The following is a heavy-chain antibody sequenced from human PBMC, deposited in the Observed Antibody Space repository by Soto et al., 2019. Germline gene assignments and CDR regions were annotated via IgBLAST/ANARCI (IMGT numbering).Heavy chain of an antibody. CDR1: GGTFSSYA. CDR3: ARDWASVVMVGHWFDP. CDR2: IIPIFGTA. V-gene: IGHV1-69*01. D-gene: IGHD2-15*01. Sequence: QVQLVQSGAEVKKPGSSVKVSCKASGGTFSSYAISWVRQAPGQGLEWMGGIIPIFGTANYAQKFQGRVTITADESTSTAYMELRSLRSEDTAVYYCARDWASVVMVGHWFDPWGQGTLVTVSS. J-gene: IGHJ5*02.